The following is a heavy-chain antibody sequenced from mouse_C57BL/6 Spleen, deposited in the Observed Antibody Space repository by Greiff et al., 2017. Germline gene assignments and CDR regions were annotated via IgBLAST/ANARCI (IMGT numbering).Heavy chain of an antibody. CDR3: ARASESYGSSYYAMDY. Sequence: QVQLQQSGAELVRPGTSVKVSCKASGYAFTNYLIEWVKQRPGQGLEWIGVINPGSGGTNYNEKFKGKATLTADKSSSTAYMQLSSLTSEDSAVYFCARASESYGSSYYAMDYWGQGTSVTVSS. J-gene: IGHJ4*01. V-gene: IGHV1-54*01. D-gene: IGHD1-1*01. CDR2: INPGSGGT. CDR1: GYAFTNYL.